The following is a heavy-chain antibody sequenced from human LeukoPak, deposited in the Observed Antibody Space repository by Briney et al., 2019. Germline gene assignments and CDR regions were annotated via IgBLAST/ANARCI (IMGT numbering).Heavy chain of an antibody. CDR2: IYYSGST. V-gene: IGHV4-31*03. CDR1: GGSISSGGYY. Sequence: SETLSLTCTVSGGSISSGGYYWSWIRQHPGKGLEWIGYIYYSGSTYYNPSLKSRVTISVDTSKNQFSLKLSSVTAADTAVYYCARYYDSSYRRKYYFDYWGQGTLVTVSS. D-gene: IGHD3-22*01. J-gene: IGHJ4*02. CDR3: ARYYDSSYRRKYYFDY.